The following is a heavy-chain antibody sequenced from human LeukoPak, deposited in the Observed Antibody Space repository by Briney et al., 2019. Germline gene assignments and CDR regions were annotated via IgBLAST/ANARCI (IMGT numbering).Heavy chain of an antibody. CDR3: TRAESSGWPHFDC. V-gene: IGHV3-73*01. D-gene: IGHD6-19*01. J-gene: IGHJ4*02. CDR1: GFTFSSSA. CDR2: IRSKANNYAT. Sequence: PGGSLRLSCAASGFTFSSSAVHWVRQASGMGLEWVANIRSKANNYATVYAASVKGRLTVFRDDSKNTAYLQMNSLETQDTAVYYCTRAESSGWPHFDCWGQGTLVTVSS.